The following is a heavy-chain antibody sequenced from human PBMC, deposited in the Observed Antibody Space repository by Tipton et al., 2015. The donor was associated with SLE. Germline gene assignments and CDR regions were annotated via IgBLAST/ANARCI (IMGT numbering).Heavy chain of an antibody. D-gene: IGHD5-12*01. Sequence: TLSLTCTVSGGSISSGSYYWSWIRQPAGKGLEWIGRIYTSGSTNYNPSLKSRVTISVDTSKNQFSLKLSSVTAADTAVYYCASSKRGPGYGGYFDYWGQGTLVTVSS. J-gene: IGHJ4*02. CDR3: ASSKRGPGYGGYFDY. CDR1: GGSISSGSYY. V-gene: IGHV4-61*02. CDR2: IYTSGST.